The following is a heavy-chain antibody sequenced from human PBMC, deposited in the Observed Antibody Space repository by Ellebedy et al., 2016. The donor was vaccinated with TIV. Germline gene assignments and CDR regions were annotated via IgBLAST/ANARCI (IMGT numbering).Heavy chain of an antibody. J-gene: IGHJ4*02. Sequence: GESLKISXAASGFTFSDYYMSWIRQAPGKGLEWVSYISSSSSYTNYADSVKGRFTISRDNAKNSLYLQMNSLRAEDTAVYYCARTSGYDSPEALDYWGQGTLVTVSS. CDR1: GFTFSDYY. D-gene: IGHD5-12*01. V-gene: IGHV3-11*06. CDR2: ISSSSSYT. CDR3: ARTSGYDSPEALDY.